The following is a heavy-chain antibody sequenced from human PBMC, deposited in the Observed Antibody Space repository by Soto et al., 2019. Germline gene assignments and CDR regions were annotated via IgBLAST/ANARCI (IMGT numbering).Heavy chain of an antibody. CDR1: GGTFSSYA. Sequence: ASVKVSCKASGGTFSSYAISWVRQAPGQGLEWMGGIIPIFGTANYAQKFQGRVTITADESTSTAYMELSSLRSEDTAVYYCARDGCSSTSCPGGMDVWGQGTTVTVSS. CDR2: IIPIFGTA. D-gene: IGHD2-2*01. V-gene: IGHV1-69*13. J-gene: IGHJ6*02. CDR3: ARDGCSSTSCPGGMDV.